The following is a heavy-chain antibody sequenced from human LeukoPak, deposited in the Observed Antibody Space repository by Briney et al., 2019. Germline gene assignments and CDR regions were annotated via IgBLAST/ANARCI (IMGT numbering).Heavy chain of an antibody. V-gene: IGHV3-23*01. Sequence: GGSLRLSCAASGFTFSSYAMSWVRQAPGKRLEWVSAISGSGGSTYYADSVKGRFTISRDNSKNTLYLQMNSLRAEDTAVYYCAKDLGAHGDSDYYFDYWGQGTLVTVSS. CDR1: GFTFSSYA. CDR3: AKDLGAHGDSDYYFDY. CDR2: ISGSGGST. J-gene: IGHJ4*02. D-gene: IGHD4-17*01.